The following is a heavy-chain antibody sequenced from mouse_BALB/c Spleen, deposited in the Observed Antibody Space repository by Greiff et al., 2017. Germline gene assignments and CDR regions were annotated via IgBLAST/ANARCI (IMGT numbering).Heavy chain of an antibody. J-gene: IGHJ2*01. CDR2: ISSGGSYT. Sequence: DVKLVESGGGLVKPGGSLKLSCAASGFTFSSYAMSWVRQSPEKRLEWVAEISSGGSYTYYPDTVTGRFTISRDNAKNTLYLEMSSLRSEDTAMYYCARDDYCSSFYYWGQGTTLTVSS. V-gene: IGHV5-9-4*01. CDR3: ARDDYCSSFYY. CDR1: GFTFSSYA. D-gene: IGHD1-1*01.